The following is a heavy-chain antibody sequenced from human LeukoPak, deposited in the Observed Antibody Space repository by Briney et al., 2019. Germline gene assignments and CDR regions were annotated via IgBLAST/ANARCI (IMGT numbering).Heavy chain of an antibody. V-gene: IGHV3-30*18. CDR1: GFTFSSYG. D-gene: IGHD4-23*01. CDR2: ISYDGSNK. CDR3: AKDRRRLETVVDY. Sequence: GGSLRLSCAASGFTFSSYGMHGVRQAPGKGLEWVAVISYDGSNKYYTHSVKGRFTISRDNSKNTLHLQMNSLRAEDTAVYYGAKDRRRLETVVDYWGQGTLVTVSS. J-gene: IGHJ4*02.